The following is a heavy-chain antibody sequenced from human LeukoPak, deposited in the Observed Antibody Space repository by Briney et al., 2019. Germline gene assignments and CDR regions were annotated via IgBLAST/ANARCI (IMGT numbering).Heavy chain of an antibody. D-gene: IGHD6-19*01. V-gene: IGHV3-48*03. J-gene: IGHJ4*02. Sequence: GSLRLSCAASGFTFSHYEMNWVRQAPGKGLEWVSYISSSGSTIYYADSVKGRFTISRDNAKDSLYLHMNSLRAEDTAVYYCASNTVAGTFDSWGQGTLVTVSS. CDR2: ISSSGSTI. CDR1: GFTFSHYE. CDR3: ASNTVAGTFDS.